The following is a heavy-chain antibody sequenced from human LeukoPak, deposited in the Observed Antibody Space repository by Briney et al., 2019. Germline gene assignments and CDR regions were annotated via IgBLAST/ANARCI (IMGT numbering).Heavy chain of an antibody. CDR2: INPNSGGT. V-gene: IGHV1-2*02. CDR3: ARGSDYDDYFYMDF. Sequence: ASVKVSCKASGYTFTGYYMHWVRQAPGQGLEWMGWINPNSGGTNYAQKFQGRVTMTRDTSISTAYMELTRLRSDDTAVYFCARGSDYDDYFYMDFWGRGTTVTVSS. CDR1: GYTFTGYY. J-gene: IGHJ6*03.